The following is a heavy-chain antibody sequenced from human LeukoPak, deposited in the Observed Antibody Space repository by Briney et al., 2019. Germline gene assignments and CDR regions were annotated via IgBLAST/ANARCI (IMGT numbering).Heavy chain of an antibody. V-gene: IGHV4-34*01. D-gene: IGHD3-22*01. CDR1: GGSFSGVC. Sequence: PSETLSLTCAAYGGSFSGVCWSWVRQPPGKGLEWIGEINQSGSTNYNPSLKSRLTISVDTSKRQFSLKLTSVTDADTAVYYCARGRNYFDSSGYNFVWFDSWGQGTLVTVSS. J-gene: IGHJ5*01. CDR2: INQSGST. CDR3: ARGRNYFDSSGYNFVWFDS.